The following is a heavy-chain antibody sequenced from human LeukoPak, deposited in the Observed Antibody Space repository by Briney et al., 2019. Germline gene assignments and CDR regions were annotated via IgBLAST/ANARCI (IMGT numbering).Heavy chain of an antibody. CDR1: VYSISSGYY. V-gene: IGHV4-38-2*02. CDR3: ARGMTTVTPFDY. CDR2: IYHSGST. D-gene: IGHD4-17*01. J-gene: IGHJ4*02. Sequence: SETLSLTCTVSVYSISSGYYWGWIRQPPGKGLEWIGNIYHSGSTYHNPSLKSRVTISLDTSKNQFSLKLSSVTAADTAMYYCARGMTTVTPFDYWGQGTLVTVSS.